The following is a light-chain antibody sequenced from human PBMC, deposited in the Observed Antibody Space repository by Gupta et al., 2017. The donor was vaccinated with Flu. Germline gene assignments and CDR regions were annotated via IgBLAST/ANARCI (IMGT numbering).Light chain of an antibody. CDR1: HCIANN. CDR3: QQNENCRAT. CDR2: GAS. V-gene: IGKV3-15*01. J-gene: IGKJ1*01. Sequence: PGTLSLPAGDTGTLTCRASHCIANNLAWYQQKRGERPTLLIYGASTRRTGVPPRFSGGGSWTEFTLIIISLQSEDYAVYYCQQNENCRATFGQGTKL.